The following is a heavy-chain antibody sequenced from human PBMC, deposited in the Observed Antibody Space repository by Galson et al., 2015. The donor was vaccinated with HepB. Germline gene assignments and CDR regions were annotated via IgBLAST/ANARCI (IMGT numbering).Heavy chain of an antibody. CDR2: FDPEDGET. J-gene: IGHJ4*02. D-gene: IGHD2-21*02. CDR1: GYTLTALA. V-gene: IGHV1-24*01. Sequence: SVKVSCKASGYTLTALAMHWVRQAPGKGLEWMGGFDPEDGETVYAQKLQGRVTMTGGSSIDTAYMELNNLTSDDTAVYYCAAWRDCGGDCYPPIDYWGQGTLVSVSS. CDR3: AAWRDCGGDCYPPIDY.